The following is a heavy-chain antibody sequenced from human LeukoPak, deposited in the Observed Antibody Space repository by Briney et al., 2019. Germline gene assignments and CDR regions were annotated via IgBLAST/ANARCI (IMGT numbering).Heavy chain of an antibody. Sequence: SETLSLTCTVSGGSISSSSYYWGWIRQPPGKGLEWIGSIYYSGSTNYNPSLKSRVTISVDTSKNQFSLKLSSVTAADTAVYYCARGARFGEFPFDYWGQGTLVTVSS. CDR3: ARGARFGEFPFDY. D-gene: IGHD3-10*01. CDR2: IYYSGST. J-gene: IGHJ4*02. V-gene: IGHV4-39*07. CDR1: GGSISSSSYY.